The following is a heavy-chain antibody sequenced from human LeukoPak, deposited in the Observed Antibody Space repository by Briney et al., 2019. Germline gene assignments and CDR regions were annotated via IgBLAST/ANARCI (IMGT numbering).Heavy chain of an antibody. CDR3: AKDRGYNWNYAFDY. J-gene: IGHJ4*02. D-gene: IGHD1-7*01. V-gene: IGHV3-9*01. CDR2: ISWNSGSI. Sequence: SLRLSCAASGFTFDDYAMHWVRQAPGKGLEWVSGISWNSGSIGYADSVKGRFTISRDNAKNSLYLQMNNLRAEDTALYYCAKDRGYNWNYAFDYWGQGTLVTVSS. CDR1: GFTFDDYA.